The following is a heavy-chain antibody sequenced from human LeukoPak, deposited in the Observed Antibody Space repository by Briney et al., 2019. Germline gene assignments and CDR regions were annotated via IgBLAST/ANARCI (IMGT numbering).Heavy chain of an antibody. CDR2: IIPIFGTA. Sequence: SVKVSCKASGGTFSSYAISWVRQAPGQGLEWMGGIIPIFGTANYAQKFQGRVTITTDESTSTAYMELSSLRSEDTAVYYCARSAGRAHDAFDIWGQGTMATVSS. CDR1: GGTFSSYA. CDR3: ARSAGRAHDAFDI. J-gene: IGHJ3*02. V-gene: IGHV1-69*05. D-gene: IGHD6-19*01.